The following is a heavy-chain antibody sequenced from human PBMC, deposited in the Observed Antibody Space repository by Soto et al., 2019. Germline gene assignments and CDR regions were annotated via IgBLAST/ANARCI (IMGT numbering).Heavy chain of an antibody. CDR1: GDSIRSYF. CDR2: FYDSGNT. J-gene: IGHJ4*02. CDR3: ARGHRDLFY. Sequence: QVHLQESGPGLVKPSETLSLPCSVSGDSIRSYFWTWIRQPPGKGLEWIGYFYDSGNTNYNPSLKSRVTISVDTSKNQVSLRLTSVTAADTAMYYCARGHRDLFYWGQGTLVTVAS. V-gene: IGHV4-59*01.